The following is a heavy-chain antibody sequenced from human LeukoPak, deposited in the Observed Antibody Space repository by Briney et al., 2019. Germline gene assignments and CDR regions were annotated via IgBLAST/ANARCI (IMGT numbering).Heavy chain of an antibody. CDR1: GGSISSYY. D-gene: IGHD3-22*01. Sequence: PSETLSLTCTVSGGSISSYYWSWIRQPPGKGLEWIGYIYYSGSTNYNPSLKSRVTISVDTSKNQFSLKLSSVTAADTAVYYCARGPSRGSYYDSSGRPIDYWGQGTLVTVSS. CDR2: IYYSGST. CDR3: ARGPSRGSYYDSSGRPIDY. J-gene: IGHJ4*02. V-gene: IGHV4-59*01.